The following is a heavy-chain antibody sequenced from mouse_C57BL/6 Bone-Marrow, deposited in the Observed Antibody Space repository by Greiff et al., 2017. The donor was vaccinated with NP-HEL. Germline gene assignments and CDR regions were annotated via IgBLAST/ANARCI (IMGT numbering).Heavy chain of an antibody. CDR1: GFTFSDYY. Sequence: EVKVEESGGGLVQPGGSLKLSCAASGFTFSDYYMYWVRQTPEKRLEWVAYISNGGGSTYYLDTVKGRFTISRDNAKNTLYLHMSRLKSEDTAMYYCARLLYDGYSLYAMDYWGQGTSVTVSS. D-gene: IGHD2-3*01. V-gene: IGHV5-12*01. CDR3: ARLLYDGYSLYAMDY. J-gene: IGHJ4*01. CDR2: ISNGGGST.